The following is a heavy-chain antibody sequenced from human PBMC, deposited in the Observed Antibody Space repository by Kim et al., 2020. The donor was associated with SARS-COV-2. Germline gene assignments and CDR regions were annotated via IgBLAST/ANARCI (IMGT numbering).Heavy chain of an antibody. V-gene: IGHV3-48*04. CDR1: GFTFSSYS. Sequence: GGSLRLSCAASGFTFSSYSMNWVRQAPGKGLEWVSYISSSSSTIYYADSVKGRFTISRDNAKNSLYLQMNSLRAEDTAVYYCARDAAWELPHFDYWGQGTLVTVSS. D-gene: IGHD1-26*01. CDR3: ARDAAWELPHFDY. J-gene: IGHJ4*02. CDR2: ISSSSSTI.